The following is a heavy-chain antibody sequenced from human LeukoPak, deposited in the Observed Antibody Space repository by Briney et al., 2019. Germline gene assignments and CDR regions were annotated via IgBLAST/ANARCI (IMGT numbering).Heavy chain of an antibody. Sequence: GASVKVSCKASGYIVTTYYMHSVRQAPGQGLEWMGIINPSGGGTSYAQKFQGRLTMTRDMSTSTVYMELSSLRSEDTAVYYCARDRGSGLDYWGQGTLVTVSS. CDR3: ARDRGSGLDY. D-gene: IGHD1-14*01. CDR2: INPSGGGT. CDR1: GYIVTTYY. J-gene: IGHJ4*02. V-gene: IGHV1-46*01.